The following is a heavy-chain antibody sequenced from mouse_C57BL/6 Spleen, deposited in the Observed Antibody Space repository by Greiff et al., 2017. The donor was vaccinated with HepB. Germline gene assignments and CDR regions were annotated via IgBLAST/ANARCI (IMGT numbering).Heavy chain of an antibody. CDR2: IDPENGDT. D-gene: IGHD2-5*01. Sequence: VQLQQSGAELVRPGASVKLSCTASGFNIKDDYMHWVKQRPEQGLEWIGWIDPENGDTEYASEFQGKATITADTSSNTAYLQLSSLTSEDTPVYYCTTAYYSNYLDYWGQGTTLTVSS. V-gene: IGHV14-4*01. CDR1: GFNIKDDY. J-gene: IGHJ2*01. CDR3: TTAYYSNYLDY.